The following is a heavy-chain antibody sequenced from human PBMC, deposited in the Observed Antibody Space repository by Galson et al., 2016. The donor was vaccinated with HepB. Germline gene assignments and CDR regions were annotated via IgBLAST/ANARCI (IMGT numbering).Heavy chain of an antibody. CDR2: ISGRGTTI. J-gene: IGHJ6*02. CDR3: ARAGRAAADFYGMDV. D-gene: IGHD6-13*01. V-gene: IGHV3-48*01. CDR1: GFIFSSYS. Sequence: LRLSCAAPGFIFSSYSMNWVRQAPGKGLEWVSYISGRGTTIYYADAVKGRFTISRVNARNSLFLQMNNLRADDTAVYYCARAGRAAADFYGMDVWGPGTPVTVSS.